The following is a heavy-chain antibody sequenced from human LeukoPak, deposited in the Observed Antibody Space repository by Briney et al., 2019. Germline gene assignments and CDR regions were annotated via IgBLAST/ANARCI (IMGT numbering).Heavy chain of an antibody. J-gene: IGHJ4*02. CDR3: ARGQACSSTSCITVPFGY. V-gene: IGHV1-69*04. CDR1: GGTFSSYA. CDR2: IIPILGIA. D-gene: IGHD2-2*01. Sequence: GASAKVSCKASGGTFSSYAISWVRQAPGQGLEWMGRIIPILGIANYAQKFQGRVTITADKSTSTAYMELSSLRSEDTAVYYCARGQACSSTSCITVPFGYWGQGTLVTVSS.